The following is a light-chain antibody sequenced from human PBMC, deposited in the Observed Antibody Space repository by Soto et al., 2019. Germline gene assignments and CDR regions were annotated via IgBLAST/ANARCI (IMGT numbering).Light chain of an antibody. CDR3: CSHAGTTALYV. V-gene: IGLV2-23*01. CDR1: SSDVGSYDL. J-gene: IGLJ1*01. Sequence: QSALTQPASVSGSPGQSTTISCTGTSSDVGSYDLVSWYQQHPDKAPKLIIYEGSKRPSGVSTRFSASNSDNTASLTISGLQAEDEADYYCCSHAGTTALYVFGTGTKLTVL. CDR2: EGS.